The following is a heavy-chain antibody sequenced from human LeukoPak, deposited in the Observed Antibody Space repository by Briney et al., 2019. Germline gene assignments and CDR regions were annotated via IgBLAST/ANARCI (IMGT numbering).Heavy chain of an antibody. D-gene: IGHD3-16*01. Sequence: PGGSLRLSCAASGFTFSSYWMHWVRQAPGKWLVWVSRINSDGSSTSYADSVKGRFTISRDNAKNTLYLQMNSLRAEDTAVYYCAREQKVIAFGGVIGPWGQGTLVTVSS. V-gene: IGHV3-74*01. CDR1: GFTFSSYW. CDR3: AREQKVIAFGGVIGP. CDR2: INSDGSST. J-gene: IGHJ5*02.